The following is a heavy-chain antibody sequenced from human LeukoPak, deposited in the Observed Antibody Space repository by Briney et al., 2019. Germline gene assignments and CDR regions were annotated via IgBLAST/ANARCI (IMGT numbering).Heavy chain of an antibody. CDR2: IYSAGTT. CDR3: ARTPNYYYGSGNYYND. V-gene: IGHV3-53*01. D-gene: IGHD3-10*01. J-gene: IGHJ4*02. Sequence: GGSLRLSCAASGFNVSSNYMRWVRQAPGKGLECMSVIYSAGTTNHADSVKGRFTISRGISKNTVYLPMNSLRAEDTAVYYCARTPNYYYGSGNYYNDWGEGTLVTVSS. CDR1: GFNVSSNY.